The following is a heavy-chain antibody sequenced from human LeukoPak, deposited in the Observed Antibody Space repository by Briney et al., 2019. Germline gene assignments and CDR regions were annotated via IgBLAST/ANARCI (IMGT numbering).Heavy chain of an antibody. Sequence: KLGESLKISCKGSGYSFTSYWIGWVRQLPGKGLEWMGIIYPGDSDTRYSPSFQGQVTISADKSISTAYLQWSSLKASDTAMYYCARRGRGGSSWYFWAFDIWGQGTMVTVSS. CDR1: GYSFTSYW. CDR2: IYPGDSDT. V-gene: IGHV5-51*01. CDR3: ARRGRGGSSWYFWAFDI. D-gene: IGHD6-13*01. J-gene: IGHJ3*02.